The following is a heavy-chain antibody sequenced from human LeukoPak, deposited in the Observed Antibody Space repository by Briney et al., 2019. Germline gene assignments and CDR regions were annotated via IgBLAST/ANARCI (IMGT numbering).Heavy chain of an antibody. CDR1: GFTFSSYA. J-gene: IGHJ4*02. D-gene: IGHD1-26*01. CDR2: ISYDGSNK. CDR3: ARERASGSYPFDY. V-gene: IGHV3-30*14. Sequence: PGGSLRLSCAASGFTFSSYAMHWVRQAPGKGLEWVAVISYDGSNKYYADSVKGRFTISRDNSKNTLYLQMNSLRAEDTAVYYCARERASGSYPFDYWGQGTLVTVSS.